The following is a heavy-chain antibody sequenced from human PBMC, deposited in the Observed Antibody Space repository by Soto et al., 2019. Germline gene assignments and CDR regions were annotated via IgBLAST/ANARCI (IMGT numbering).Heavy chain of an antibody. V-gene: IGHV3-33*01. CDR3: ARDWIGGTSFRGYPDY. D-gene: IGHD2-15*01. Sequence: QVQLVESGGGVVQPGRSLRLSCAASGSIFRGYGMHWVRQAPGKGLEWVAVIRYDGSNINYADSVMGRITISRDNSKNTVDLEINSLKAGATAVDYCARDWIGGTSFRGYPDYWGQGNLVTVSS. J-gene: IGHJ4*02. CDR1: GSIFRGYG. CDR2: IRYDGSNI.